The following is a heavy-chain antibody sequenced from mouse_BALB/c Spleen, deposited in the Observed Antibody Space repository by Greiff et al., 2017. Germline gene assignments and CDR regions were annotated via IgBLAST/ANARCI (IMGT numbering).Heavy chain of an antibody. CDR1: GYTFTDYW. V-gene: IGHV1-69*01. D-gene: IGHD2-4*01. Sequence: QVQLQQPGAELVMPGASVKMSCKASGYTFTDYWMHWVKQRPGQGLEWIGAIDTSDSYTSYNQKFKGKATLTVDESSSTAYMQLSSLTSEDSAVYYCARWGITGPGYWGQGTTLTVSS. J-gene: IGHJ2*01. CDR3: ARWGITGPGY. CDR2: IDTSDSYT.